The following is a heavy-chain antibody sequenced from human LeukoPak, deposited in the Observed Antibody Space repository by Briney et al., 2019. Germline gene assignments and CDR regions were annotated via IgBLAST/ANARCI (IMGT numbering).Heavy chain of an antibody. Sequence: SETLSLTCTVSGGSISSYYWSWIRQPPGKGLEWIGYIYYSGSTNYNPSLKSRVTISEDTSKNQFSLKLSSVTAADTAVYYCARAAAVVAFDYWGQGTLVTVSS. CDR3: ARAAAVVAFDY. V-gene: IGHV4-59*01. D-gene: IGHD6-13*01. J-gene: IGHJ4*02. CDR1: GGSISSYY. CDR2: IYYSGST.